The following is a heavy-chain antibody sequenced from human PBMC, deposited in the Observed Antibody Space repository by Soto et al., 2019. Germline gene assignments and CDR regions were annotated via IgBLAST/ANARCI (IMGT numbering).Heavy chain of an antibody. Sequence: EVQLLESGGGLVQPGGSLRLSCAASGFTFSNFDMSWVRQAPGKGLEWVSGISTSGGTTYYADSVKGRFTSSRDNSKNTLYPQMTSLRAEDTAVYYCATGTAAPAHWGQGTLITVSS. CDR1: GFTFSNFD. J-gene: IGHJ1*01. CDR3: ATGTAAPAH. D-gene: IGHD6-13*01. V-gene: IGHV3-23*01. CDR2: ISTSGGTT.